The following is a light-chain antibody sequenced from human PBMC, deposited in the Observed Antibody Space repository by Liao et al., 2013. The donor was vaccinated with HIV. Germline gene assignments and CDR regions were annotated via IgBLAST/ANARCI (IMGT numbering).Light chain of an antibody. Sequence: SYEVTQPPSVSVSPGQTASIPCSGDRLGDKYTCWYQQKPGQSPVLLIYQDTKRPSGIPERFSGSNSGNTATLTISGTQAMDEADYYCQAWDSNTGVFGTGSKVTVL. CDR2: QDT. J-gene: IGLJ1*01. CDR3: QAWDSNTGV. V-gene: IGLV3-1*01. CDR1: RLGDKY.